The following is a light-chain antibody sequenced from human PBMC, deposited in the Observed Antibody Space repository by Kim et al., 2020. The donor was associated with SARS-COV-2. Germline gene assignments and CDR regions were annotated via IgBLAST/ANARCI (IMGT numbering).Light chain of an antibody. J-gene: IGKJ2*01. Sequence: EIVMTQSPATLSVSPGERATLSCRASQSVSTNLAWYQQKPGQAPRLLIYGASTRATGIPARFSGSGSGTEFTLTISSLQSEDFAVYYCQQYKNWPLSFGQGTKLEI. CDR1: QSVSTN. CDR3: QQYKNWPLS. V-gene: IGKV3-15*01. CDR2: GAS.